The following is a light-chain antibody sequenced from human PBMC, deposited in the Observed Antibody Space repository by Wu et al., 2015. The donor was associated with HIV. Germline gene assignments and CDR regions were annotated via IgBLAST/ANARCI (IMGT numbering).Light chain of an antibody. J-gene: IGKJ2*03. CDR2: DAS. V-gene: IGKV3-15*01. Sequence: EIVMTLSPATLSVSPGERATLSCRASQSVNNNLAWYQHKPGQAPRLLIYDASSRPSDIPDRFSGSGSGTEFTLTISSLQSEDFAVCYCQQYENWPPYSFGQGTKLEIK. CDR1: QSVNNN. CDR3: QQYENWPPYS.